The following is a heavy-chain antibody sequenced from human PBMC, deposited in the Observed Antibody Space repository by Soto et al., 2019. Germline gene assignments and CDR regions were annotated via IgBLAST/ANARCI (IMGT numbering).Heavy chain of an antibody. Sequence: GGSLRLSCAASGFTFSSYGMHWVRQAPGKGLEWVAVISYDGSNKYYADSVKGRFTISRDNSKNTLYLQMNSLRAEDTAVYYCAKDRGGFDYWGQGTLVTVSS. CDR1: GFTFSSYG. CDR3: AKDRGGFDY. D-gene: IGHD3-3*01. J-gene: IGHJ4*02. CDR2: ISYDGSNK. V-gene: IGHV3-30*18.